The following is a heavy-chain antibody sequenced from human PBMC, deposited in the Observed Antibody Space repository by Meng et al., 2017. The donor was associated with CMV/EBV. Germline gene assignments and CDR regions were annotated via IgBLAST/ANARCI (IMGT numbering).Heavy chain of an antibody. V-gene: IGHV4-34*01. Sequence: RSGAFYGGAVRGDYWSGIRQPPGKGMEWIGEINHSGDDNYNPSLKSRVTISVDTSKNQFSLKLSSVTAADTAVYYCAQKIRGHFDYWGQGTLVTVSS. CDR3: AQKIRGHFDY. CDR1: GGAVRGDY. CDR2: INHSGDD. J-gene: IGHJ4*02. D-gene: IGHD3-10*01.